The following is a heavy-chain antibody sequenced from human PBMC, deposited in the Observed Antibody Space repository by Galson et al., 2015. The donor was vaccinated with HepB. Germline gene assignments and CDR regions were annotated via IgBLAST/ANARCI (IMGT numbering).Heavy chain of an antibody. J-gene: IGHJ1*01. Sequence: SLRLSCAASGFTFSAYGMHWVRQAPGKGLEWVAVISYDGSMKYYGDSVRGRLTISRDNSNNTLFLQMNSLRREDTAVYYCAKGEYQSSPRPFFQDWGQGTLVSVSS. V-gene: IGHV3-30*18. CDR2: ISYDGSMK. CDR1: GFTFSAYG. D-gene: IGHD6-6*01. CDR3: AKGEYQSSPRPFFQD.